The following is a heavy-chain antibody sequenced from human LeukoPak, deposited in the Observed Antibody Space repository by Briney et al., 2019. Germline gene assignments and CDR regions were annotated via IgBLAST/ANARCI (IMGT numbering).Heavy chain of an antibody. CDR1: GGSISSGGYY. CDR2: IYYSGST. Sequence: SETLSLTCTVSGGSISSGGYYWSWIRQHPGKGLEWIGYIYYSGSTYYNPSLKSRVTISVDTSKNQFSLKLSSVTAADTAVYYCARGDEEYSGYDYFDYWGQGTLVTVSS. D-gene: IGHD5-12*01. V-gene: IGHV4-31*03. J-gene: IGHJ4*02. CDR3: ARGDEEYSGYDYFDY.